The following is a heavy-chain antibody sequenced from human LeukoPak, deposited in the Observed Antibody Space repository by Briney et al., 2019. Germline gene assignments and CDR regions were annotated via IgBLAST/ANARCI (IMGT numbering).Heavy chain of an antibody. Sequence: ASVKVSCKASGYTVTSYYMHWVRQAPAQGLEWMGIVNPSSISASYAQKFQGRVTMTRDTSISTAYMELSRLRSDDTAVYYCAREEGAVGDWFDPWGQGTLVTVSS. D-gene: IGHD1-26*01. CDR2: VNPSSISA. J-gene: IGHJ5*02. CDR1: GYTVTSYY. V-gene: IGHV1-46*01. CDR3: AREEGAVGDWFDP.